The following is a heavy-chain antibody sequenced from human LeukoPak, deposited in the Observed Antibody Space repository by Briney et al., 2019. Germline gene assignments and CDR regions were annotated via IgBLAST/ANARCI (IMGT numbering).Heavy chain of an antibody. Sequence: GGSLRLSCAASGFTFSSYAMNWVRQPPGKGPEWVSGISGTGASTYYVDSVKGRFTISRDNSMNTLYLQMNSLRVEDTAVYYCAKVSYSRMAVAGQRVLDYWGQGTLVTVSS. D-gene: IGHD6-19*01. CDR2: ISGTGAST. J-gene: IGHJ4*02. CDR1: GFTFSSYA. CDR3: AKVSYSRMAVAGQRVLDY. V-gene: IGHV3-23*01.